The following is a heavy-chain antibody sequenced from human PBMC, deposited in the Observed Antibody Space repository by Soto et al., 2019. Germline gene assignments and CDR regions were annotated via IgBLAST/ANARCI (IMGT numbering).Heavy chain of an antibody. CDR1: GFTFRIYA. J-gene: IGHJ6*02. Sequence: GGSLRLSCVASGFTFRIYAMTWVRRAPGKGLEWVARIRGNGAGISYADSVKGRFTISRDNSKNTVYLQMNSLRADDTAVYFCAKRGDILDVSSSFVGYGMDVWGQGTTVTVSS. CDR3: AKRGDILDVSSSFVGYGMDV. CDR2: IRGNGAGI. D-gene: IGHD2-15*01. V-gene: IGHV3-23*01.